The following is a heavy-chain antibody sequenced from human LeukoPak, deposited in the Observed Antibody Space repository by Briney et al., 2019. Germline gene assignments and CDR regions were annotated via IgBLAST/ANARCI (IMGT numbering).Heavy chain of an antibody. J-gene: IGHJ4*02. D-gene: IGHD3-16*01. CDR3: TYYLWGT. CDR1: GFTFSTYG. Sequence: GGSLRLSCAASGFTFSTYGMSWVRQAPGKGLEWVGRIKSKTDGGTTDYAAPVKGRFTISRDDSKNTLYLQTDSLKTEDTAVYYCTYYLWGTGGQGTRVTVSS. CDR2: IKSKTDGGTT. V-gene: IGHV3-15*01.